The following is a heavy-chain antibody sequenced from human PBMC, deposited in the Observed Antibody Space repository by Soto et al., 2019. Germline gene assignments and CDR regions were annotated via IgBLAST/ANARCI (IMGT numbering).Heavy chain of an antibody. D-gene: IGHD5-12*01. CDR3: AKWKGEMATIENAVFDY. CDR1: GFTFSSYA. Sequence: EVQLLESGGGLVQPGGSLRLSCAASGFTFSSYAMSWVRQAPGKGLEWVSAISGSGGSTYYADSVKGRFTISRDNSKNTLYLQMNSLRAEDTAVYDCAKWKGEMATIENAVFDYWGQGTLVTVSS. J-gene: IGHJ4*02. CDR2: ISGSGGST. V-gene: IGHV3-23*01.